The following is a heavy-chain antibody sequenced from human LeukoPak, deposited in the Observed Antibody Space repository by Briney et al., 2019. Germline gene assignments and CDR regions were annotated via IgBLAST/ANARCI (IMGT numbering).Heavy chain of an antibody. CDR1: GGSISSGGYY. CDR3: ARGYDFWSGGFDY. D-gene: IGHD3-3*01. J-gene: IGHJ4*02. CDR2: IYHSGST. V-gene: IGHV4-30-2*01. Sequence: PSETLSLTCTVSGGSISSGGYYWRWIRQPPGKGLEWIGYIYHSGSTYYNPSLKSRVTISVDRSKNQFSLKLSSVTAADTAVYYCARGYDFWSGGFDYWGQGTLVTVSS.